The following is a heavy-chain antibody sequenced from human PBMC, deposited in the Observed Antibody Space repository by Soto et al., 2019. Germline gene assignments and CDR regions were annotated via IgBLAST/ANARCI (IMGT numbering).Heavy chain of an antibody. D-gene: IGHD4-17*01. J-gene: IGHJ6*02. V-gene: IGHV1-3*01. Sequence: EASVKVSCKASGYTFTDYAMHWVRQAPGQRLEWMGWINAGNGNTKYSQKFQGRVTITRDTSTSTAYMELSSLRSEDTAVYYCARDPRVTTRLDYYYYYGMDVWGQGTTVTVSS. CDR3: ARDPRVTTRLDYYYYYGMDV. CDR2: INAGNGNT. CDR1: GYTFTDYA.